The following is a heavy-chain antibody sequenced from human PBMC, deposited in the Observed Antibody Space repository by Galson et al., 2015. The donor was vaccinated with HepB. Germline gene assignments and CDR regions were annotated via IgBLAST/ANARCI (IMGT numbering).Heavy chain of an antibody. CDR2: ISGSGGST. J-gene: IGHJ4*02. CDR3: AKDQGCSSTSCPNY. CDR1: GVTFSSYG. Sequence: SLRLSCAASGVTFSSYGMHWVRQAPGKGLEWVSAISGSGGSTYYADSVKGRFTISRDNSKNTLYLQMNSLRAEDTAVYYCAKDQGCSSTSCPNYWGQGTLVTVSS. V-gene: IGHV3-23*01. D-gene: IGHD2-2*01.